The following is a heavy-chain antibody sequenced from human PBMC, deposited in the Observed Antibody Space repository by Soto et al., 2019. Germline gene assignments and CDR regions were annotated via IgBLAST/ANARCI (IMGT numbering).Heavy chain of an antibody. CDR2: ISYDGSNK. Sequence: QVQLVESGGGVVQPGRSLRLSCAASGFTFSSYGMHWVRQAPGKGLEWVAVISYDGSNKYYADYVKGRFTISRDNSKNTLYLQMNGLRAEDTAVYYSAKEGYSSGWYYFDYWGQGTLVTVSS. V-gene: IGHV3-30*18. J-gene: IGHJ4*02. CDR1: GFTFSSYG. CDR3: AKEGYSSGWYYFDY. D-gene: IGHD6-19*01.